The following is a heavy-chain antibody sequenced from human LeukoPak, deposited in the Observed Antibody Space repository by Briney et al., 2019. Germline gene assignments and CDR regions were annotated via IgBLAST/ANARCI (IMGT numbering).Heavy chain of an antibody. Sequence: GGSLRLSCAASGFTFSSYWMSWVRQAPGKGLEWVANIKQDGSEKYYVDSVKGRFTISRDNAKNSLHLQMNSLRAEDTAVYYCARRGGDYYDSSGYFPLDYWGQGTLVTVSS. D-gene: IGHD3-22*01. CDR3: ARRGGDYYDSSGYFPLDY. CDR1: GFTFSSYW. CDR2: IKQDGSEK. J-gene: IGHJ4*02. V-gene: IGHV3-7*01.